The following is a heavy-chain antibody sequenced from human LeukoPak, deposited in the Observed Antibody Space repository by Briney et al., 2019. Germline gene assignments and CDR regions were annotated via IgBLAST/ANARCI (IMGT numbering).Heavy chain of an antibody. D-gene: IGHD1-26*01. CDR1: GFTFSSYA. Sequence: GGSLRLSCAASGFTFSSYAVSWVRQAPGKGLEWVSAISGSGGSTYYADSVKGRFTISRDNSKNTLYLQMNSLRAEDTAVYYCARKRSGYSGSYYDYWGQGTLVTVSS. J-gene: IGHJ4*02. CDR3: ARKRSGYSGSYYDY. CDR2: ISGSGGST. V-gene: IGHV3-23*01.